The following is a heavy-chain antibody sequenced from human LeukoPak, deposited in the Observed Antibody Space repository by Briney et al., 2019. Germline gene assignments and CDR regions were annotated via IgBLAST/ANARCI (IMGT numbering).Heavy chain of an antibody. CDR3: AREVGSMDV. J-gene: IGHJ6*02. CDR1: GFSLTGYY. CDR2: INPNNGGT. Sequence: ASVKVSCKASGFSLTGYYMHWVRQAPGRGLEWMGWINPNNGGTNYAQKFQGRVTMTTDTSISTAYMDLRRLSSDDTAVYYCAREVGSMDVWGQGTTVTVSS. V-gene: IGHV1-2*02. D-gene: IGHD7-27*01.